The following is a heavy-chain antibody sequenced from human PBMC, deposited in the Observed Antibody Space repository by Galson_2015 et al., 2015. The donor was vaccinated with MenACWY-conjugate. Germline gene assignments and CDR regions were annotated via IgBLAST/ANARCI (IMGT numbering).Heavy chain of an antibody. D-gene: IGHD2-21*02. J-gene: IGHJ4*02. CDR1: GFTFSSYG. CDR3: AKARRGRVVVTATTDY. Sequence: SLRLSCAASGFTFSSYGMRWVRQAPGKGLEWVAVISYDGSNKYYADSVKGRFTISRDNSKNTLYLQMNSLRAEDTAVYYCAKARRGRVVVTATTDYWGQGTLVTVSS. CDR2: ISYDGSNK. V-gene: IGHV3-30*18.